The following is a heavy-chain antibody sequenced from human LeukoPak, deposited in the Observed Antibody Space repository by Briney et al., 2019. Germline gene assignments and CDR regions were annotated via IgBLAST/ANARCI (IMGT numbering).Heavy chain of an antibody. Sequence: ASVTVSCKASGYTFTSCGISWVRQAPGQGLEWMGWISAYNGNTNYAQKLQGRVTMTTDTSTSTAYMELRSLRSDDTAVYYCARVGPYSSSWYAWVDYWGQGTLVTVSS. CDR1: GYTFTSCG. J-gene: IGHJ4*02. V-gene: IGHV1-18*01. CDR2: ISAYNGNT. CDR3: ARVGPYSSSWYAWVDY. D-gene: IGHD6-13*01.